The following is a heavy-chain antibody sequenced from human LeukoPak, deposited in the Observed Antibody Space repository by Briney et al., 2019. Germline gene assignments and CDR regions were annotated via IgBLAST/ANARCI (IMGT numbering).Heavy chain of an antibody. V-gene: IGHV1-8*01. D-gene: IGHD3-10*01. CDR2: MNPNSGNT. CDR3: ARGGTMVRGARRGSDY. Sequence: GASVKVSCKASGYTFTSYDINWVRRATGQGLEWMGWMNPNSGNTGYAQKFQGRVTMTRNTSISTAYMEPSSLRSEDTAVYYCARGGTMVRGARRGSDYWGQGTLVTVSS. CDR1: GYTFTSYD. J-gene: IGHJ4*02.